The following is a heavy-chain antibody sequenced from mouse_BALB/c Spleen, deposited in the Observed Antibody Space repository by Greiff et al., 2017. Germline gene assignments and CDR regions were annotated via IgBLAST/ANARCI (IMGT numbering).Heavy chain of an antibody. Sequence: VMLVESGPGLVAPSQSLSITCTVSGFSLTSYGVHWVRQPPGKGLEWLGVIWAGGSTNYNSALMSRLSISKDNSKSQVFLKMNSLQTDDTAMYYCAREGAARAAWFAYWGQGTLVTVSA. D-gene: IGHD3-1*01. CDR2: IWAGGST. J-gene: IGHJ3*01. CDR1: GFSLTSYG. V-gene: IGHV2-9*02. CDR3: AREGAARAAWFAY.